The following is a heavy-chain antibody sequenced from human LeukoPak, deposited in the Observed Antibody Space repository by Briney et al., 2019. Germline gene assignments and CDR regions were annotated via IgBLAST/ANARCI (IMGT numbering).Heavy chain of an antibody. CDR2: ISYDGSNK. D-gene: IGHD3-10*01. J-gene: IGHJ6*04. CDR3: AKEGSKIGSGRNRYYYTGMDV. CDR1: GFIFSSHD. V-gene: IGHV3-30*18. Sequence: PGRSLRLSCAASGFIFSSHDMHWLRQAPGKGLEWVALISYDGSNKNYGDSVRGRVTISRDNSKNTLSLQLNSLRAEDTAVYYCAKEGSKIGSGRNRYYYTGMDVWGKGTTVTVSS.